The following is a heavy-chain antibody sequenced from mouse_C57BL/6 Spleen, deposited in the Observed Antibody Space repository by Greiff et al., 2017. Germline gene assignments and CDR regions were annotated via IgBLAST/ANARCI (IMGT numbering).Heavy chain of an antibody. D-gene: IGHD4-1*01. CDR3: TREGTGGDYFDY. Sequence: VHLVESGAELVRPGASVTLSCKASGYTFTDYEMHWVKQTPVHGLEWIGAIDPETGGTAYNQKFKGKAILTADKSSSTAYMELRSLTSEDSAVYYCTREGTGGDYFDYWGQGTTLTVSS. V-gene: IGHV1-15*01. CDR2: IDPETGGT. J-gene: IGHJ2*01. CDR1: GYTFTDYE.